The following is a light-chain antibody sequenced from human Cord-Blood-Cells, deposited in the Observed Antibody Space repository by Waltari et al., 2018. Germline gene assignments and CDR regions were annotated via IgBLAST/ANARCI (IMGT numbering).Light chain of an antibody. CDR2: GAS. J-gene: IGKJ4*01. Sequence: DIQMNQSPSSLSASVGDRVTITCRASQSIISYLNWYQQKPGKAPKLLIYGASSLQSGVTSRFSGSGSGTAFTLTISSLQHEDFATYYCQQSYSTPLTFGGGTKVEIK. V-gene: IGKV1-39*01. CDR1: QSIISY. CDR3: QQSYSTPLT.